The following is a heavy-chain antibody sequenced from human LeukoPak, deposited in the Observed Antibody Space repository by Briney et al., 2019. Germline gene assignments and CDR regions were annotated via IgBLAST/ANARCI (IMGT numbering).Heavy chain of an antibody. J-gene: IGHJ4*02. CDR3: ATGRAYSSVDY. Sequence: SETLSLTCTVSGGSISSYYWSWIRQPPGKALEWIGCIYYTGSTNYNPSLKSRVTISVDTSKNQFSLKLSSVTAADTAVYYCATGRAYSSVDYWGQGTLVTVSS. CDR1: GGSISSYY. D-gene: IGHD6-19*01. CDR2: IYYTGST. V-gene: IGHV4-59*01.